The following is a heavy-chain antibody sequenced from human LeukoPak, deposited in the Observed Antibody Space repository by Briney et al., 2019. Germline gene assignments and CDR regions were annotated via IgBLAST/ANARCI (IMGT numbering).Heavy chain of an antibody. CDR2: IYPGDSDT. J-gene: IGHJ4*02. CDR3: ARRKYDILTGLGGSVDY. V-gene: IGHV5-51*01. D-gene: IGHD3-9*01. CDR1: GYSFTSYW. Sequence: GESLKISCKGSGYSFTSYWIGWVRQMPGKGLEWMGIIYPGDSDTRYSPSFQGQVTISADKSISTAYLQWSSLKASDTAMYYCARRKYDILTGLGGSVDYWGQGTLVAVSS.